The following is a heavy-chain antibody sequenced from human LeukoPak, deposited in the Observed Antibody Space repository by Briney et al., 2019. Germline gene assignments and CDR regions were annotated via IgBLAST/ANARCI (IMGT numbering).Heavy chain of an antibody. CDR2: IIPIFGTA. Sequence: ASVKVSCKASGGTFATYAFSWVRQPPGQGLEGMGGIIPIFGTANYAQKFQGRVTITADESTSTAYMELSSLRSEDTAVYYCARGSGVFGVVPAPDYWGQGTLVTVSS. D-gene: IGHD3-3*01. CDR1: GGTFATYA. V-gene: IGHV1-69*13. CDR3: ARGSGVFGVVPAPDY. J-gene: IGHJ4*02.